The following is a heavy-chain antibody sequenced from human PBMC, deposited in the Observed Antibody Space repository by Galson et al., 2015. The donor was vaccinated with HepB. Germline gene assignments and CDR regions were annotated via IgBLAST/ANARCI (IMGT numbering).Heavy chain of an antibody. J-gene: IGHJ6*02. CDR1: GFTFSSYS. CDR2: ISSSSSYI. CDR3: ARDGGQLWFVGMDV. Sequence: SLRLSCAASGFTFSSYSMNWVRQAPGKGLEWVSSISSSSSYIYYADSVKGRFTISRDNAKNSLYLQMNSLRAEDTAVYYCARDGGQLWFVGMDVWGQGTTVTVSS. V-gene: IGHV3-21*01. D-gene: IGHD5-18*01.